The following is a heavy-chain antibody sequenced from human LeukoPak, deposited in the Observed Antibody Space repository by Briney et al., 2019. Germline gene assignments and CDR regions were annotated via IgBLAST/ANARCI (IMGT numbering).Heavy chain of an antibody. CDR1: GFTFSSYS. Sequence: GGSLRLSCAASGFTFSSYSMNWVRQAPGKGLEWVSSISSSSSYIYYADSVKGRFTISRDNAKNSLYLQMNSLRAEDTAVYYCARSGYRYFDYEDVDYWGQGTLVTVSS. CDR2: ISSSSSYI. J-gene: IGHJ4*02. V-gene: IGHV3-21*01. CDR3: ARSGYRYFDYEDVDY. D-gene: IGHD3-9*01.